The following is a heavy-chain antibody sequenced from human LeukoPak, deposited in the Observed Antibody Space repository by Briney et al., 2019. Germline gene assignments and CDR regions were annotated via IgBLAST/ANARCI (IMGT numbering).Heavy chain of an antibody. J-gene: IGHJ3*02. CDR1: GGSFSGYY. Sequence: SETLSLTCAVYGGSFSGYYWSWIRQPPGKGLEWIGEINHSGSTSYNPSLKSRVTISVDTSKNQFSLKLSSVTAAGTAVYYCARVRYCSSTSCYLAFDIWGQGTMVTVSS. CDR2: INHSGST. D-gene: IGHD2-2*01. CDR3: ARVRYCSSTSCYLAFDI. V-gene: IGHV4-34*01.